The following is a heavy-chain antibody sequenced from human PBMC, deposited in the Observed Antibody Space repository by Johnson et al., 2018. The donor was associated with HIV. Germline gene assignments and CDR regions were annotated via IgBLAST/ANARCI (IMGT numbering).Heavy chain of an antibody. D-gene: IGHD2-15*01. V-gene: IGHV3-64*01. CDR1: GFIFSTAA. CDR3: ARPTGWLRAFDI. Sequence: VQLVESGGGVVQPGGSLRLSCAASGFIFSTAAMHWVRQAPGKGLEYVASISINGDTTYYARYVQDRFTISRDNSKNTLYLQMDSLRAEDTAVYYCARPTGWLRAFDIWGQGTMVTVSS. CDR2: ISINGDTT. J-gene: IGHJ3*02.